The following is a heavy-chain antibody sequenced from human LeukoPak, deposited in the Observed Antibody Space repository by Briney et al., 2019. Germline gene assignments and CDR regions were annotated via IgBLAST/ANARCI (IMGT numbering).Heavy chain of an antibody. V-gene: IGHV1-8*01. CDR3: ARARGSSGSYDY. Sequence: ASVKVSCKTSQYTFISYDINWVRQAAGQGLEWVGWVNPNTGDTGYAQKYQGRVTMARNTSINTAYMELSSLTSEDTAVYYCARARGSSGSYDYWGQGTLVIVSS. J-gene: IGHJ4*02. CDR1: QYTFISYD. D-gene: IGHD1-26*01. CDR2: VNPNTGDT.